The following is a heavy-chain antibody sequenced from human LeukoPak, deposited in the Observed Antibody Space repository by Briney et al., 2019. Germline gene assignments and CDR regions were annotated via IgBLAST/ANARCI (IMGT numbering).Heavy chain of an antibody. V-gene: IGHV3-49*04. CDR1: GFTFSDFA. D-gene: IGHD3-3*01. J-gene: IGHJ4*02. Sequence: GGSLRLSCKVSGFTFSDFAMTWVRQAPGKGQEWVGFIRRRSYSGTPGYAASVRGRFTISIDDSKNIAFLQMNNLKTEDTAIYYCSRDSHGDDVFDYWGQGAVVTVSS. CDR3: SRDSHGDDVFDY. CDR2: IRRRSYSGTP.